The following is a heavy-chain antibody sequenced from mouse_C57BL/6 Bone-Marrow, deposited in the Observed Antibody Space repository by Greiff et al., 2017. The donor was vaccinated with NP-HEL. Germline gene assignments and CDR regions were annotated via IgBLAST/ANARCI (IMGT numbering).Heavy chain of an antibody. D-gene: IGHD4-1*01. CDR3: ARGGKLGRFAY. Sequence: QVQLKQSGAELVRPGTSVKMSCKASGYTFTNYWIGWAKQRPGHGLEWIGDIYPGGGYTNYNEKFKGKATLTADKSSSTAYMQFSSLTSEDSAIYYCARGGKLGRFAYWGQGTLVTVSA. V-gene: IGHV1-63*01. CDR2: IYPGGGYT. CDR1: GYTFTNYW. J-gene: IGHJ3*01.